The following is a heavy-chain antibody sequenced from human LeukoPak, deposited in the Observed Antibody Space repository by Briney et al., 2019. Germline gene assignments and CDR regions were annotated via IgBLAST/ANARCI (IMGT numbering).Heavy chain of an antibody. V-gene: IGHV3-11*01. CDR3: ARDQNRITMIVPEGAFDI. J-gene: IGHJ3*02. CDR2: ISSSGSTI. CDR1: GFTFSDYY. D-gene: IGHD3-22*01. Sequence: GGSLRLSCAASGFTFSDYYMSWIRQAPGKGLEWVSYISSSGSTIYYADSVKGRFTISRDNAKNSLYLQMNSPRAEDTAVYYCARDQNRITMIVPEGAFDIWGQGTMVTVSS.